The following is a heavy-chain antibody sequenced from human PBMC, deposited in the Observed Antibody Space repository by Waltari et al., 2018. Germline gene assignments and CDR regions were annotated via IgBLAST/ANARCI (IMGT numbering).Heavy chain of an antibody. CDR3: AKADNKWELLWFDS. Sequence: EVQLVQSGGGLVQPGVSLRLSCDASVFSFYTYAMTWVRQAPGKGLEWVSTINPGRANTYYADSVRGRFTISRDNSKNTLYLQLNNLRAEDTATYYCAKADNKWELLWFDSWGQGSLVIVSS. J-gene: IGHJ5*02. V-gene: IGHV3-23*04. CDR2: INPGRANT. D-gene: IGHD3-10*01. CDR1: VFSFYTYA.